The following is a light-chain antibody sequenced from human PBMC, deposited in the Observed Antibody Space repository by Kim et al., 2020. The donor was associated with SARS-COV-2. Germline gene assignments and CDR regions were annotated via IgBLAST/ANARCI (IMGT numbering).Light chain of an antibody. CDR2: GAS. V-gene: IGKV3-15*01. CDR3: QQYYSWPLT. J-gene: IGKJ4*01. CDR1: QSIAIS. Sequence: VSPGDRATLSCSASQSIAISLAWYQQKPGQAPRLLIYGASTRATGIPARFSGSGSGTDFTLTISSLQSEDFVVYYCQQYYSWPLTFGGGTKVDIK.